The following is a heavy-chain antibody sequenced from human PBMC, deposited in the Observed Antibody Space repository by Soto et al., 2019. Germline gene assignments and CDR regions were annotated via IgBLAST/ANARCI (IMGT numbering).Heavy chain of an antibody. D-gene: IGHD3-9*01. CDR1: GYTFTSYY. J-gene: IGHJ6*02. V-gene: IGHV1-46*01. CDR3: ARVGILTGYPYYYGMDV. Sequence: GASVNVSCKASGYTFTSYYMHWVRQAPGQGLEWMGIINPSGGSTSYAQKFQGRVTMTRDTSTSTVYMELSSLRSEDTAVYYCARVGILTGYPYYYGMDVWGQGTTVTVSS. CDR2: INPSGGST.